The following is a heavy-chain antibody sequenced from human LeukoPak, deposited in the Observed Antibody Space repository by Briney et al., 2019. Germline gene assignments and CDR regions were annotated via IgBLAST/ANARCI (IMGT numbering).Heavy chain of an antibody. CDR1: GFTFDDYA. Sequence: GGSLRLSCAASGFTFDDYAMHWVRQAPGKGLEWVSGSSWNSGSIGYADSVKGRFTISRDNAKNSLYLQMNSLRAEDTALYYCAKAIRGDCYSHFQHWGQGTLVTVSS. V-gene: IGHV3-9*01. J-gene: IGHJ1*01. D-gene: IGHD2-21*02. CDR2: SSWNSGSI. CDR3: AKAIRGDCYSHFQH.